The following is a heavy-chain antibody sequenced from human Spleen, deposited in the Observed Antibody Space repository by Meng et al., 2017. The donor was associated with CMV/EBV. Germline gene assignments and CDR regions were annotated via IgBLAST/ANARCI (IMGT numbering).Heavy chain of an antibody. CDR2: IFYSGST. CDR1: GGSISSSSYY. D-gene: IGHD2-15*01. Sequence: SETLSLTCTVSGGSISSSSYYWGWIRQPPGKGLEWIASIFYSGSTYYNPSLKSRVTISVDTSKSQFSLKMRSVTAAATAVYYCARDSGGYGLDAFDIWGQGTMVTVSS. J-gene: IGHJ3*02. CDR3: ARDSGGYGLDAFDI. V-gene: IGHV4-39*07.